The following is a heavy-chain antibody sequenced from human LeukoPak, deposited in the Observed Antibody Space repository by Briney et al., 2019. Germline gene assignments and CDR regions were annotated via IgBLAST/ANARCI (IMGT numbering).Heavy chain of an antibody. Sequence: PSETLSLTCTVSGGSISSYYWSWIRQPPGKGLEWIGYIYYSGSTNYNPSLKSRVTMSVDTSKNQFSLKLSSVTAADTAVYYCARSTAYYDILTPWYYYGMDVWGQGTTVTVSS. D-gene: IGHD3-9*01. CDR1: GGSISSYY. CDR2: IYYSGST. V-gene: IGHV4-59*01. CDR3: ARSTAYYDILTPWYYYGMDV. J-gene: IGHJ6*02.